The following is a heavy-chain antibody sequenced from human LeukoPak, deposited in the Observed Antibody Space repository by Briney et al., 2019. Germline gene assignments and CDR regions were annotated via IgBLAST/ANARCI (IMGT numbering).Heavy chain of an antibody. CDR1: GYSISSGYY. V-gene: IGHV4-38-2*01. CDR2: IYHSGST. Sequence: SETLSLTCAVSGYSISSGYYWGWIRQPPGKGLEWIGSIYHSGSTYYNPSLKSRVTISVDTSKNQFSLKLSSVTAADTAVYYCARHLLTMIVVDVLTLNWLDPWGQGTLVTVSS. CDR3: ARHLLTMIVVDVLTLNWLDP. D-gene: IGHD3-22*01. J-gene: IGHJ5*02.